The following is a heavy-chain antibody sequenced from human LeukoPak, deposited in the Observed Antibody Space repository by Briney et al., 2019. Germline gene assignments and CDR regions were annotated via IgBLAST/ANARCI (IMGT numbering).Heavy chain of an antibody. Sequence: ASVKVSCMASGYTFTSNYIHWVRQAPGQGLEWMGMIYPRDGSTSYAQKFQGRVTVTRDTSTSTVHMELSGLRSEDTSVHYCARDQEGFDYWGQGTLVTVSS. V-gene: IGHV1-46*01. CDR2: IYPRDGST. CDR3: ARDQEGFDY. CDR1: GYTFTSNY. J-gene: IGHJ4*02.